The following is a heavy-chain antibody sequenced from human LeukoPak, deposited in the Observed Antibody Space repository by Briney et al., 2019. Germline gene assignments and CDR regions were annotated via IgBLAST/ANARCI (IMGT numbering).Heavy chain of an antibody. D-gene: IGHD6-13*01. Sequence: GGSLRLSCAASGLTFSSDGMSWARQAPGKGLEWVSALSGSGSTTYYADSVKGRFTISRDNSKNMLFLEMNSLRVEDTAVYYCAMACYTSSWPLDYWGQGTQVTVSS. CDR1: GLTFSSDG. CDR3: AMACYTSSWPLDY. V-gene: IGHV3-23*01. J-gene: IGHJ4*02. CDR2: LSGSGSTT.